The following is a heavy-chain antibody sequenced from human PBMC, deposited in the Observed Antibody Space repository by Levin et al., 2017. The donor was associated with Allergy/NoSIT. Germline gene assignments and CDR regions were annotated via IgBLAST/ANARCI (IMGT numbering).Heavy chain of an antibody. D-gene: IGHD6-19*01. J-gene: IGHJ4*02. CDR2: ISYDGSNK. CDR1: GSTFSSYA. CDR3: ARGLKQWLVSV. V-gene: IGHV3-30-3*01. Sequence: GESLKISCAASGSTFSSYAMHWVRQAPGKGLEWVAVISYDGSNKYYADSVKGRFTISRDNSKNTLYLQMNSLRAEDTAVYYCARGLKQWLVSVWGQGTLVTVSS.